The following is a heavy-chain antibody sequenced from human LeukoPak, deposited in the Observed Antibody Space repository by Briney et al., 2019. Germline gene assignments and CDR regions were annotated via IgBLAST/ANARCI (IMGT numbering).Heavy chain of an antibody. CDR2: IYTSGST. CDR3: ARGRGTVGAPGDY. V-gene: IGHV4-4*07. D-gene: IGHD1-26*01. CDR1: GGSISSYY. J-gene: IGHJ4*02. Sequence: PSETLSLTCTVSGGSISSYYWSWIRQPAGKGLEWIGRIYTSGSTNYNPSLKSRVTMSVDTSKNPLSLQLSSVTAADTAVYYCARGRGTVGAPGDYCGQGTLVTVSS.